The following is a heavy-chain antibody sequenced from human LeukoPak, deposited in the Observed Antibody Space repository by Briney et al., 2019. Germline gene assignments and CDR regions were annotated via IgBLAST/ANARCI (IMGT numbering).Heavy chain of an antibody. Sequence: GGSLRLSCAASGFTFSSYSMNWVRQAPGKGLEWVSVLYSGGSIFYADSVKGRFTISRDISKNMLYLQMNSLRADDTAVYYCARGAISSWYEDWGQGTLVTVSS. CDR2: LYSGGSI. J-gene: IGHJ4*02. CDR3: ARGAISSWYED. V-gene: IGHV3-66*01. CDR1: GFTFSSYS. D-gene: IGHD6-13*01.